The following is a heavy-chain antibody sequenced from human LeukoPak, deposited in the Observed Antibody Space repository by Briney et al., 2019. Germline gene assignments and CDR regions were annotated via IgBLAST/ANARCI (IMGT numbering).Heavy chain of an antibody. V-gene: IGHV4-59*11. J-gene: IGHJ4*02. Sequence: MASETLSLTCTVSGGSISSHYWSWIRQPPGKGLESIGYIYYSGSTNYNPSLKSRVTISVDTSKNQFSLKLSSVTAADTAVYYCARVSYLGLLWFGEAGPRYYFDYWGQGTLVTVSS. CDR3: ARVSYLGLLWFGEAGPRYYFDY. CDR2: IYYSGST. D-gene: IGHD3-10*01. CDR1: GGSISSHY.